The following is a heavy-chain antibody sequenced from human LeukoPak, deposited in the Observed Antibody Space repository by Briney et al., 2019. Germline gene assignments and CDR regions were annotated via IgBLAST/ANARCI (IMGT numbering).Heavy chain of an antibody. CDR2: IYSGGST. V-gene: IGHV3-53*01. CDR3: AKVLYQLLYVLDY. Sequence: GGSLRLSCAASGFTVSSNYMSWVRQAPGKGLEWVSVIYSGGSTYYADSVKGRFTISRDNSKNTLYLQMNSLRAEDTAVYYCAKVLYQLLYVLDYWGQGTLVTVSS. J-gene: IGHJ4*02. D-gene: IGHD2-2*02. CDR1: GFTVSSNY.